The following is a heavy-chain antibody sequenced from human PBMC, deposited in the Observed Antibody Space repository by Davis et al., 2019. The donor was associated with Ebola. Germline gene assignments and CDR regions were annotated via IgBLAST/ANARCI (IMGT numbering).Heavy chain of an antibody. J-gene: IGHJ4*02. D-gene: IGHD6-13*01. CDR3: ARSPSLYISSWYPFDY. CDR2: ISSSSSYI. CDR1: GFTFSSYA. Sequence: GESLKISCAASGFTFSSYAMSWVRQAPGKGLEWVSSISSSSSYIYYADSVKCRFTISRDNAKNSLYLQMNSLRDEDTAVYYCARSPSLYISSWYPFDYWGQGTLVTVSS. V-gene: IGHV3-21*01.